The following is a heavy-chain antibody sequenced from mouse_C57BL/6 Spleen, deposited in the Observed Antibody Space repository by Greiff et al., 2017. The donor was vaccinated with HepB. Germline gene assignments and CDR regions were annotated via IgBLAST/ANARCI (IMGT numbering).Heavy chain of an antibody. CDR1: GYTFTDYN. Sequence: EVQLQQSGPELVKPGASVKMSCKASGYTFTDYNMHWVKQSHGKSLEWIGYINPNNGGTSYNQKFKGKATLTVNKSSSTAYMELRSLTSEDSAVYYCAGDYYGSSSFAYWGQGTLVTVSA. D-gene: IGHD1-1*01. CDR2: INPNNGGT. V-gene: IGHV1-22*01. J-gene: IGHJ3*01. CDR3: AGDYYGSSSFAY.